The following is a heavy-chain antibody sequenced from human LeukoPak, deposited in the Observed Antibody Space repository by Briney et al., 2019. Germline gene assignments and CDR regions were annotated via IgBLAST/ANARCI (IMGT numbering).Heavy chain of an antibody. CDR1: GGTFSSYA. Sequence: GASVKVSCKASGGTFSSYAISWVRQAPGHGLEWMGGIIPIFGTANYAQKFQGRVTITADESTSTAYMELSSLRSEDTAVYYCARGGSGSYADFDYWGQGTLVTVSS. CDR3: ARGGSGSYADFDY. D-gene: IGHD3-10*01. J-gene: IGHJ4*02. V-gene: IGHV1-69*13. CDR2: IIPIFGTA.